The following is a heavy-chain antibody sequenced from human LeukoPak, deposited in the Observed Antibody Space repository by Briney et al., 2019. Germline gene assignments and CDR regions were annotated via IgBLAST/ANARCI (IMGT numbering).Heavy chain of an antibody. V-gene: IGHV3-21*01. CDR1: GFTFSSYS. CDR3: ARAYAPNYYDSSGLGLAFDI. D-gene: IGHD3-22*01. J-gene: IGHJ3*02. CDR2: ISSSSSYI. Sequence: GGSLRLSCAASGFTFSSYSMNWVRQAPGKGLEWVSSISSSSSYIYYADSVKGRFTISRDNAKNSLYLQMNSLRAEDTAVYCCARAYAPNYYDSSGLGLAFDIWGQGTMVTVSS.